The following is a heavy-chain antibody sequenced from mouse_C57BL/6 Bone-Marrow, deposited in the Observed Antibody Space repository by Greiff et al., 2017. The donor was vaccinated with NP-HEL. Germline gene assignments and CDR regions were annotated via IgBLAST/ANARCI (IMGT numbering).Heavy chain of an antibody. Sequence: QVQLQQPGAELVRPGTSVKLSCKASGYTFTSYWMHWVKQRPGQGLEWIGVIDPSDSDTNYNQKLKGKATLTVDTSSSTAYMRLSSLKSQDSAVYDCARVSTMVKWCAYWGQGTLVTVSA. CDR2: IDPSDSDT. CDR3: ARVSTMVKWCAY. CDR1: GYTFTSYW. J-gene: IGHJ3*01. D-gene: IGHD2-13*01. V-gene: IGHV1-59*01.